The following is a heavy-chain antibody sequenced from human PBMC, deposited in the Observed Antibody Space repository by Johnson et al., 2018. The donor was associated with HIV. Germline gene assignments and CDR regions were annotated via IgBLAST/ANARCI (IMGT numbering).Heavy chain of an antibody. V-gene: IGHV3-30*03. J-gene: IGHJ3*02. Sequence: QVQLVESGGGVVQPGRSLRLSCAASGFTFSSYGMHWVRQAPGKGLEWVTVISYDGSNKYYVDSVKGRFTISRDKSKNTLYLQMNSLRADDTALYYCARVLVAADYAFDIWGQGTMVTVSS. CDR3: ARVLVAADYAFDI. D-gene: IGHD1-26*01. CDR2: ISYDGSNK. CDR1: GFTFSSYG.